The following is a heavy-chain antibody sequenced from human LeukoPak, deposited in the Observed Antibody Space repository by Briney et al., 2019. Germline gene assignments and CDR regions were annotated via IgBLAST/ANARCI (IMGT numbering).Heavy chain of an antibody. V-gene: IGHV4-30-4*01. CDR3: AAHGPVTTGFDY. CDR1: GGSISSGDYY. D-gene: IGHD4-17*01. Sequence: SETLSLTCTVSGGSISSGDYYWSWIRQPPGKGLEWIGYIYYSGSTYYNPSLKSRVTISVDTSKNQLSLKLSSVTAADTAVYYCAAHGPVTTGFDYWGQGTLVTVSS. J-gene: IGHJ4*02. CDR2: IYYSGST.